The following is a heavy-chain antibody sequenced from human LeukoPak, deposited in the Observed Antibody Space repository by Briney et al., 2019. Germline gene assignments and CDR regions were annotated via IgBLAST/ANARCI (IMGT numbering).Heavy chain of an antibody. CDR2: ISYDGSNK. V-gene: IGHV3-30*01. CDR3: ARDRVVGDREKYFDY. D-gene: IGHD2-15*01. CDR1: GFTFSSYA. J-gene: IGHJ4*02. Sequence: GGSLRLSCAASGFTFSSYAMHWVRQAPGKGLEWVAVISYDGSNKYYADSVKGRFTISRDNSKNTLYLQMNSLRAEDTAVYYCARDRVVGDREKYFDYWGQGTLLTVSS.